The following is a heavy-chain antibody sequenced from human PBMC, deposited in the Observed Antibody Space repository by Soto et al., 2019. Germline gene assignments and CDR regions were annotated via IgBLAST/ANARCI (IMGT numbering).Heavy chain of an antibody. CDR3: ARKGTYYYDSSGPTGAFVI. CDR1: GYTFTSYG. V-gene: IGHV1-18*01. J-gene: IGHJ3*02. D-gene: IGHD3-22*01. CDR2: ISAYNGNT. Sequence: ASVKVSCKASGYTFTSYGISWVRQAPGQGLEWMGWISAYNGNTNYAQKLQGRVTMTTDTSTSTAYMELRSLRSDDTAVYYCARKGTYYYDSSGPTGAFVIWGQGTMVTVSS.